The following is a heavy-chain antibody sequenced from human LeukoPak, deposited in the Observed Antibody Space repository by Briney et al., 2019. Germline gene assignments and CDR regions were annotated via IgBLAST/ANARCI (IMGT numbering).Heavy chain of an antibody. CDR3: ARDLTIFGVAPLDY. CDR1: GYTFTGYY. J-gene: IGHJ4*02. D-gene: IGHD3-3*01. V-gene: IGHV1-2*02. Sequence: ASVKVSCKASGYTFTGYYMHWVRQAPGQGLAWMGWINPNSGGTNYAQKFQGRVTMTRDTSISTAYMELSRLRSDDTAVYYCARDLTIFGVAPLDYWGQGTLVTVSS. CDR2: INPNSGGT.